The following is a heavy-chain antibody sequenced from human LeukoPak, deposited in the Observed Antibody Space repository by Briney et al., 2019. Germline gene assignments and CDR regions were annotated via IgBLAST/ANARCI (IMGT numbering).Heavy chain of an antibody. J-gene: IGHJ5*02. V-gene: IGHV1-8*01. CDR1: GDTFSTYD. CDR2: VNPKSGHT. CDR3: ARGVVGGTTVGP. Sequence: ASVTVSCEASGDTFSTYDVNWVRQATGQGLEWMGWVNPKSGHTAYAQKFQGRVTMTSDTSTAFLELSSLRFEDTAVYFCARGVVGGTTVGPWGQGTLVTVSS. D-gene: IGHD1-7*01.